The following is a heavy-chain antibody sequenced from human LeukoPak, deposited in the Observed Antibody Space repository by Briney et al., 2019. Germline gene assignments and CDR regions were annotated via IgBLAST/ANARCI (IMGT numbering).Heavy chain of an antibody. J-gene: IGHJ4*02. V-gene: IGHV4-30-2*01. Sequence: SQTLSLTCTVSGGSISSGGYYWSWIRQPPGKGLEWIGYIYHSGSTNYGPSLKSRVTISLDTSKNQFSLKLSSVTAADTAVYYCARALRQWLVGGFAYWGQGALVTVSS. CDR3: ARALRQWLVGGFAY. CDR2: IYHSGST. D-gene: IGHD6-19*01. CDR1: GGSISSGGYY.